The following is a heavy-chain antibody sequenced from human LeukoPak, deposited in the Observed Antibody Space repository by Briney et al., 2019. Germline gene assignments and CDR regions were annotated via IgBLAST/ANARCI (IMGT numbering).Heavy chain of an antibody. CDR2: INYSGST. Sequence: PSETLSLTCAIYGGSFSGYYWSWIRQPPGKGLEWIGEINYSGSTNYNPSLKSRVTISVDTSKNQFSLKLSSVTAADTAVYYCARHHDFWSGYHNYYYGMDVWGQGTTVTVSS. CDR1: GGSFSGYY. J-gene: IGHJ6*02. V-gene: IGHV4-34*01. D-gene: IGHD3-3*01. CDR3: ARHHDFWSGYHNYYYGMDV.